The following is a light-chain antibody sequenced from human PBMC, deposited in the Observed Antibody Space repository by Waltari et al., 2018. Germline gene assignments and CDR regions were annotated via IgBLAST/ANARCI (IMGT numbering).Light chain of an antibody. Sequence: QSALTQPASVSGSPGQSITISCTGTSSDVGGYNYVSWYQQHPGKAPNLLIYDVTDRPSGVSSRFSGSKSGNTASLTISGLQAEDEADYYCSSYTSSSSFSISSSVLFGGGTKVTVL. CDR3: SSYTSSSSFSISSSVL. CDR1: SSDVGGYNY. J-gene: IGLJ2*01. CDR2: DVT. V-gene: IGLV2-14*03.